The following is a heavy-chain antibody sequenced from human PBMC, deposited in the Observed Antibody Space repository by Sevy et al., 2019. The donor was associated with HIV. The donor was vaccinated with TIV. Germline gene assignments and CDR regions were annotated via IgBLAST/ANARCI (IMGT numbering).Heavy chain of an antibody. CDR1: GFTFSSYW. V-gene: IGHV3-74*01. Sequence: GGSLRLSCAASGFTFSSYWMHWVRQAPGKGLVWVSRINSDGSSTSYADSVKGRFTISRDNAKNTLYLQMNSLRAEDTAVYYCARDMDYYDSSGRDAFDIWGQWTMVTVSS. CDR3: ARDMDYYDSSGRDAFDI. D-gene: IGHD3-22*01. CDR2: INSDGSST. J-gene: IGHJ3*02.